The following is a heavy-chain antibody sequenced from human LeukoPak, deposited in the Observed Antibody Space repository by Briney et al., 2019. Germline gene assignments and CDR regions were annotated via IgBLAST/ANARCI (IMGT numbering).Heavy chain of an antibody. V-gene: IGHV3-21*01. Sequence: GGSLRLSCAASGFTFSSYWMHWVRQAPGKGLEWVSSISSSSSYIYYADSVKGRFTISRDNAKNSLYLQMNSLRAEDTAVYYCARDSDYYDSSGTHDYWGQGTLVTVSS. CDR2: ISSSSSYI. J-gene: IGHJ4*02. CDR3: ARDSDYYDSSGTHDY. D-gene: IGHD3-22*01. CDR1: GFTFSSYW.